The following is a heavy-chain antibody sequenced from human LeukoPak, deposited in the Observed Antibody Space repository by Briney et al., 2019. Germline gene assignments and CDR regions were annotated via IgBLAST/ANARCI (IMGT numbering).Heavy chain of an antibody. J-gene: IGHJ4*02. CDR2: ISYDGSNK. V-gene: IGHV3-30-3*01. Sequence: PGGSLRLSCAASGFTFSSYAMHWVRQAPGKGLEWVAVISYDGSNKYYADSVKGRFTISRDNSKNTLYLQMNSLRAEDTAVYYCARPQSGRLLPFDYWGQGTLVTVSS. CDR1: GFTFSSYA. CDR3: ARPQSGRLLPFDY. D-gene: IGHD2-15*01.